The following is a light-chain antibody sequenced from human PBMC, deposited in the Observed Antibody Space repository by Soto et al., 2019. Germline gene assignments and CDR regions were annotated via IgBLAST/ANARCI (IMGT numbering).Light chain of an antibody. CDR3: HQRQSWPRT. Sequence: EIVLTQSPATLSSFPGDRVTLSCRASQYINTRLAWYQHRPGQAPRLLIYQTSIRAAGIPARFSASGTGTDFPLTISDVQPKVFAVYYCHQRQSWPRTFGQGTKVDI. J-gene: IGKJ1*01. CDR1: QYINTR. V-gene: IGKV3-11*01. CDR2: QTS.